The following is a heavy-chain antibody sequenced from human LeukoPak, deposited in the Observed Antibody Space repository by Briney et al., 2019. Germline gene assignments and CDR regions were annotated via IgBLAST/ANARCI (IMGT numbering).Heavy chain of an antibody. D-gene: IGHD1-26*01. CDR1: GFTFSSYS. CDR3: ARDPEGATLDY. CDR2: ISSTSSYI. Sequence: PGRSLRLSCAASGFTFSSYSMNWVRQAPGKGLEWVSSISSTSSYIYYADSVKGRFTIFRDNAKNSLYLQMNSLRAEDTAVYYCARDPEGATLDYWGQGTLVTVSS. V-gene: IGHV3-21*06. J-gene: IGHJ4*02.